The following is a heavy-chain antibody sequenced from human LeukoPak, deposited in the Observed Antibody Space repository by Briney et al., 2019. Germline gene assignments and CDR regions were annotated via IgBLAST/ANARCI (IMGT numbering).Heavy chain of an antibody. CDR1: GGSFSGYY. Sequence: MPSETLSLTCAVYGGSFSGYYWSWIRQPPGKGLEWIGEINHSGSTNYNPSLKSRVTISVDTSKNQFSLKLSSVTAADTAVYYCARGPPYSSQPPWGQGTLVTVSP. D-gene: IGHD6-13*01. CDR3: ARGPPYSSQPP. J-gene: IGHJ5*02. CDR2: INHSGST. V-gene: IGHV4-34*01.